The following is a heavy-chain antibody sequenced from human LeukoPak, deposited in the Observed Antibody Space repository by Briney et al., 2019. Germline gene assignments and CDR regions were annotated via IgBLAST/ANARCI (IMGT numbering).Heavy chain of an antibody. J-gene: IGHJ2*01. V-gene: IGHV4-59*01. CDR3: ARGPQDDFWSGYCTPHYWYFDL. CDR1: GGSFSGYY. D-gene: IGHD3-3*01. Sequence: PSETLSLTCAVYGGSFSGYYWSWIRQPPGKGLEWIGYIYYSGSTNYNPSLKSRVTISVDTSKNQFSLKLSSVTAADTAVYYCARGPQDDFWSGYCTPHYWYFDLWGRGTLVTVSS. CDR2: IYYSGST.